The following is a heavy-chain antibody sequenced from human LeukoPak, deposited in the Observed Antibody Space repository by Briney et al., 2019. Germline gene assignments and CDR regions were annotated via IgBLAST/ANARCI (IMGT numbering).Heavy chain of an antibody. CDR1: GGTFSSYA. V-gene: IGHV1-69*13. D-gene: IGHD2-2*01. J-gene: IGHJ4*02. Sequence: ASVKVSCKASGGTFSSYAISWVRQAPGQGLEWMGGIIPIFGTANYAQEFQGRVTITADESTSTAYMELSSLRSEDTAVYYCARDVFGSSTNWGQGTLVTVSS. CDR3: ARDVFGSSTN. CDR2: IIPIFGTA.